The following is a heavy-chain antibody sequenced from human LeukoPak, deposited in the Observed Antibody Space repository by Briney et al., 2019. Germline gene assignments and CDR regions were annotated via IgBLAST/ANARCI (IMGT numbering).Heavy chain of an antibody. J-gene: IGHJ3*02. CDR3: ARDQSTVRLNDAFDI. CDR2: IYYSGST. Sequence: SETLSLTCTVSGGSISSGDYYWSWIRQPPGKGLEWIGYIYYSGSTYYNPSLKSRVTISVGTSKNQFSLKLSSVTAADTAVYYCARDQSTVRLNDAFDIWGQGTMVTVSS. D-gene: IGHD3-3*01. V-gene: IGHV4-30-4*02. CDR1: GGSISSGDYY.